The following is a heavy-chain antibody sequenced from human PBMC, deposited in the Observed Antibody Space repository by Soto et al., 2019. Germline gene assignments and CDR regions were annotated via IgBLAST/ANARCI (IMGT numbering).Heavy chain of an antibody. CDR1: GFIFSDYY. J-gene: IGHJ4*02. CDR2: IGRSSSPI. CDR3: ARATRVVGATSDY. V-gene: IGHV3-11*01. Sequence: VQLVESGGGSVKPGGSLRLSCAASGFIFSDYYMSWIRQAPGKGLEWVSYIGRSSSPIYYADSVKGRFTVSRDDAKNSLFLQMNSLRAEDTAVYYCARATRVVGATSDYWGQGTLVTVSS. D-gene: IGHD1-26*01.